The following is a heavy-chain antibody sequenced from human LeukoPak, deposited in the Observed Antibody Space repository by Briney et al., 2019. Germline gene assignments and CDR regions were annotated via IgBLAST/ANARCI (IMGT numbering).Heavy chain of an antibody. D-gene: IGHD1-26*01. Sequence: GASVKVSCKVSGYTLTELSMHWVRQAPGKGLEWRGGFDPEDGETIYAQKFQGRVTMTADTSTDTAYMELSSLRSEDTAVYYCATVPRGIVGATRPFDYWGQGTLVTVSS. CDR1: GYTLTELS. V-gene: IGHV1-24*01. J-gene: IGHJ4*02. CDR2: FDPEDGET. CDR3: ATVPRGIVGATRPFDY.